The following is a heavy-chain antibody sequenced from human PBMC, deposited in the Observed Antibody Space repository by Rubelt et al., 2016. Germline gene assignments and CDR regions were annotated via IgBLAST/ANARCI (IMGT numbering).Heavy chain of an antibody. Sequence: GLEWVSCISGSGTPMYYADSVKGRFTISRDNAKNSLYLQMNSLRVEDMAIYYCARRCDYFDYWGQGTLVPVSS. J-gene: IGHJ4*02. CDR2: ISGSGTPM. V-gene: IGHV3-11*01. CDR3: ARRCDYFDY.